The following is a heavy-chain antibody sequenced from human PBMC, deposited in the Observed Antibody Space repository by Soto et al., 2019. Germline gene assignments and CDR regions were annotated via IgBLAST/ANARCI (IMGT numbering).Heavy chain of an antibody. CDR3: ARDLVVRGVVIRGYAMDV. V-gene: IGHV1-8*01. CDR1: GYTFTSYD. CDR2: MNPNSGNT. D-gene: IGHD3-10*01. J-gene: IGHJ6*02. Sequence: GASVKVSCKASGYTFTSYDINWVRQATGQGLEWMGWMNPNSGNTGYAQKFQGRVTMTRNTSISTAYMELSSLRSEDTAVYYCARDLVVRGVVIRGYAMDVWGQGTTVTVS.